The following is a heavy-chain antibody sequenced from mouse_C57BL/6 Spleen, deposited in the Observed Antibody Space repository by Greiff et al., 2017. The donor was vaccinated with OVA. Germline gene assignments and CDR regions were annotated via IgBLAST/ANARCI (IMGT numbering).Heavy chain of an antibody. Sequence: QVQLQQSGAELVRPGASVKLSCKASGYTFTDYYINWVKQRPGQGLEWIARHYPGSGNTYYNEKFKGKATLTAEKSSSTAYMQLSSLTSEYSAVYFWARSDYGSSNFDYWGQGTTLTVSS. CDR3: ARSDYGSSNFDY. CDR1: GYTFTDYY. J-gene: IGHJ2*01. V-gene: IGHV1-76*01. D-gene: IGHD1-1*01. CDR2: HYPGSGNT.